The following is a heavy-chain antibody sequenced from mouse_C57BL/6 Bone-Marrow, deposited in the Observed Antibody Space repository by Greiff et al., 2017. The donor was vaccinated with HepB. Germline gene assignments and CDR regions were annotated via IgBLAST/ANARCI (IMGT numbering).Heavy chain of an antibody. V-gene: IGHV5-6*02. J-gene: IGHJ2*01. CDR2: ISSGGSYT. Sequence: DVKLVESGGDLVKPGGSLKLSCAASGFTFSSYGMSWVRQTPDKRLEWVATISSGGSYTYYPDSVKGRFTISRDNAKNTLYLQMSSLKSEDTAMYYCARRDYEGWGQGTTLTVSS. D-gene: IGHD2-4*01. CDR3: ARRDYEG. CDR1: GFTFSSYG.